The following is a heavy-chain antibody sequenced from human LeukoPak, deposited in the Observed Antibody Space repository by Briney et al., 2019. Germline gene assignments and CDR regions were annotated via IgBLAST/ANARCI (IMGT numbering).Heavy chain of an antibody. J-gene: IGHJ4*02. CDR1: GGSISSYY. CDR2: IYYSGST. Sequence: PSETLSLTCTVSGGSISSYYWSWIRQPPGKGLEWIGYIYYSGSTNYNPSLKSRVTISVDTSKNQFSLKLSSVTAADTAVYYCARHSDGYNRPFDYWGQGTLVTVSS. CDR3: ARHSDGYNRPFDY. V-gene: IGHV4-59*08. D-gene: IGHD5-24*01.